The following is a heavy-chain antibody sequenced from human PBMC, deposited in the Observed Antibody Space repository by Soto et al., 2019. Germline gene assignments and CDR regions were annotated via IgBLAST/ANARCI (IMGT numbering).Heavy chain of an antibody. CDR3: ARRELLNSNWFDP. CDR1: GGTFSSYA. CDR2: IIPIFGTA. Sequence: SVKVSCRASGGTFSSYAISWVRQAPGQGLEWMGGIIPIFGTANYAQKFQGRVTITADKSTSTAYMELSSLRSEDTAVYYCARRELLNSNWFDPWGQGTLVTVSS. V-gene: IGHV1-69*06. D-gene: IGHD1-26*01. J-gene: IGHJ5*02.